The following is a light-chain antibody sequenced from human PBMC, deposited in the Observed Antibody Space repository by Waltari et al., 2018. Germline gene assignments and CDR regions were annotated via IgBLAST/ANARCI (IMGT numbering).Light chain of an antibody. J-gene: IGLJ2*01. V-gene: IGLV1-44*01. CDR1: SSNIGRNP. CDR2: SNN. Sequence: QSVLTQPPSASGTPGQRVTISCSGSSSNIGRNPVKWYQQLPGTAPKLLIYSNNQRPSGVPDRFSGSKSGTSASLAISGLQSEDEADYYCAAWDDSLNGVVFGGGTKLTVL. CDR3: AAWDDSLNGVV.